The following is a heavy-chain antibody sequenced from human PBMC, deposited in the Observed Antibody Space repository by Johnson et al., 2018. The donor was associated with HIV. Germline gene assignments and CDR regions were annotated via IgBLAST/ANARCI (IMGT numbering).Heavy chain of an antibody. V-gene: IGHV3-9*01. D-gene: IGHD3-16*02. Sequence: VQLVESGGGLVQPGRSLRLSCAASGFTFDDYAMHWVRQAPGKGLEWVSGISWNSGSIGYADSVKGRFTISRDNAKNSLYLQMNSLRAEDTALYYCAREGGSYPGETVEDAFDLWGQGTMVTVSS. J-gene: IGHJ3*01. CDR3: AREGGSYPGETVEDAFDL. CDR1: GFTFDDYA. CDR2: ISWNSGSI.